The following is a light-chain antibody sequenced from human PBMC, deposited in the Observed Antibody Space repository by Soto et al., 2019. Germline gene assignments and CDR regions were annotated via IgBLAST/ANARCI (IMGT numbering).Light chain of an antibody. V-gene: IGKV1-8*01. CDR2: AAS. CDR3: QQYYSYPWT. CDR1: QGISSY. Sequence: AIRMTQSPSSLSASTGDRVTITCRASQGISSYLAWYQQKPGKAPKLLIYAASTLQSGVPSRFSGSGSGTDFTLTISCLXXXXXXXXYCQQYYSYPWTFGQGT. J-gene: IGKJ1*01.